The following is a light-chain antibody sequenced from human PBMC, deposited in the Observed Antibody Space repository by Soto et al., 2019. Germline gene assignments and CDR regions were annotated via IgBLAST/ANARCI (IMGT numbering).Light chain of an antibody. CDR2: GAS. Sequence: IVLTQSPAILALSPGDRATLSCRASQSVSSSYLAWYQHKPGQAPRLLIHGASSRVTGIPDRFSGSGSGTDFTLTITRLEPEDFAVYYCHQYQSLTLGGGTKVDI. CDR3: HQYQSLT. J-gene: IGKJ4*01. CDR1: QSVSSSY. V-gene: IGKV3-20*01.